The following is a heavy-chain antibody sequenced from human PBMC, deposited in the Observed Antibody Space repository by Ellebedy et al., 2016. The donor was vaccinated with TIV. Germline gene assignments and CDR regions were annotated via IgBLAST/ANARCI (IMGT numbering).Heavy chain of an antibody. CDR1: GFTFRTYA. D-gene: IGHD1-26*01. CDR2: ILFDGSHK. Sequence: GESLKISXAASGFTFRTYAMHWVRQAPGKGLEWVAVILFDGSHKYYADSVKGRFTISRDNSKDTLYLQMNSLRVEDTAVYYCASSTTGTYFSNPFDCWGQGALVTVSS. V-gene: IGHV3-30*03. CDR3: ASSTTGTYFSNPFDC. J-gene: IGHJ4*02.